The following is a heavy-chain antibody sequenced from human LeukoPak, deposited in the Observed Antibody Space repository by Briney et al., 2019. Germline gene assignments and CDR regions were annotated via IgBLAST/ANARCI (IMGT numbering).Heavy chain of an antibody. CDR2: IYTSGST. CDR3: ARENSPAGDYYYYMDV. D-gene: IGHD2/OR15-2a*01. V-gene: IGHV4-4*07. J-gene: IGHJ6*03. CDR1: GGSISSYY. Sequence: SETLSLTCTVSGGSISSYYWSWIRQPAGKGLEWIGRIYTSGSTNYNPSLKSRVTMSVDTSKNQFSLKLSSVTAADTAVYYCARENSPAGDYYYYMDVWGKGTTVTISS.